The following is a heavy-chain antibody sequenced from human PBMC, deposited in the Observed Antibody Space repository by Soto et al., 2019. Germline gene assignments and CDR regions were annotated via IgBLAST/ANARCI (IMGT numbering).Heavy chain of an antibody. CDR3: ATHSRAAVASVGHVQH. J-gene: IGHJ1*01. Sequence: QLQLQESGPGLVKPSETLSLTCSVSGASISRTNYAWAWIRQPPGKGLEWIGRAFSGGSASYNPTLKSRVTLSVDTSENQLSLRVTTVTASYPAVYHWATHSRAAVASVGHVQHWGQGALVIVSS. D-gene: IGHD2-15*01. V-gene: IGHV4-39*01. CDR1: GASISRTNYA. CDR2: AFSGGSA.